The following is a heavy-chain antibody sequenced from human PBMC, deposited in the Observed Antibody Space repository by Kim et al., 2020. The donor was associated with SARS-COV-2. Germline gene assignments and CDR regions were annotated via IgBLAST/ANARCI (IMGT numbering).Heavy chain of an antibody. CDR2: INWNGGST. Sequence: GGSLRLSCAASGFTFDDYGMSWVRQAPGKGLEWASGINWNGGSTGYADSVKGRFTISRDNAKNSLYLQMNSLRAEDTALYHCARGTITMVRGLKEPIPNWFDPWGQGTLVTVSS. D-gene: IGHD3-10*01. CDR3: ARGTITMVRGLKEPIPNWFDP. J-gene: IGHJ5*02. V-gene: IGHV3-20*01. CDR1: GFTFDDYG.